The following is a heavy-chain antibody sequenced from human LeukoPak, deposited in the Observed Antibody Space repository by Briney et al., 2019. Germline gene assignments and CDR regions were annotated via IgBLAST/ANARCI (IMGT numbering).Heavy chain of an antibody. CDR2: IGAGGVTT. CDR1: GFTFSSFA. Sequence: GGSLRLSCLGSGFTFSSFAMSWVRQAPGKGLEWVSAIGAGGVTTYYADSVKGRFTISRDNSKNTLYLQMSSLRAEDTALYYCAKSLGPISNIAARPLDYWGLGTLVTVSS. CDR3: AKSLGPISNIAARPLDY. J-gene: IGHJ4*02. D-gene: IGHD6-6*01. V-gene: IGHV3-23*01.